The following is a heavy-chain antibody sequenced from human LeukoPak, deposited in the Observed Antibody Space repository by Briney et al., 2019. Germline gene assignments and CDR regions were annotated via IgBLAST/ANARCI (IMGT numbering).Heavy chain of an antibody. CDR1: GYSFTSNW. CDR3: ARVGLWSGYYLFDY. Sequence: GESLKISCKGSGYSFTSNWIVWVRRMPGKSLEGMGSRYPGDSDTRNTPSSQGQVTSSAEKSTSTAYMQWSSMKASEPAMYYVARVGLWSGYYLFDYWGQGSLVGVSS. J-gene: IGHJ4*02. V-gene: IGHV5-51*01. CDR2: RYPGDSDT. D-gene: IGHD3-3*01.